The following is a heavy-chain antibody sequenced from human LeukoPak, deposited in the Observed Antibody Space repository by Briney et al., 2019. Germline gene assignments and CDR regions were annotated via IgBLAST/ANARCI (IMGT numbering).Heavy chain of an antibody. D-gene: IGHD1-26*01. CDR3: AKDRHTGSYLGGSC. Sequence: GGSLRLSCAASGFTFSSYDVNWVRLAPGKGLEWVSAVSGSGDSTYYADSVKGRFTISRDNSKNTLYLQMNSLRAEDTAVYYCAKDRHTGSYLGGSCWGQGTLVTVSS. CDR1: GFTFSSYD. V-gene: IGHV3-23*01. J-gene: IGHJ4*02. CDR2: VSGSGDST.